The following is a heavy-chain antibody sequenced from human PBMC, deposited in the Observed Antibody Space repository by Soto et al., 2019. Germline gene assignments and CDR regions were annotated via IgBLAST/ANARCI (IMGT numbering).Heavy chain of an antibody. CDR3: ARDLDSGSYYFDY. J-gene: IGHJ4*02. D-gene: IGHD1-26*01. V-gene: IGHV1-18*04. CDR1: GYTFSSYG. Sequence: QVQLVQSGAEVKKPGASLKVSCKASGYTFSSYGISWVRQAPGQGLEWMGWISAYTGKTNYAQKLQGRVTVTTDTSTSTAYMEVRSLRSDDTAVYYCARDLDSGSYYFDYWGQGTLVTVSS. CDR2: ISAYTGKT.